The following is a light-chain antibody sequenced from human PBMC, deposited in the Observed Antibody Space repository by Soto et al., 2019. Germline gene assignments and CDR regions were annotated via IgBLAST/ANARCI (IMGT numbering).Light chain of an antibody. J-gene: IGLJ1*01. CDR2: YDS. V-gene: IGLV3-21*04. CDR1: NIGNKR. Sequence: SYELTQSPSVSVAPEKTATITCGGTNIGNKRVHWYRQKPGQAPVLLISYDSDRTSGIPERFSGSNSGNTATLTISRVEAGDEADYYCQVCDIMTDNYVFGSGTKVTVL. CDR3: QVCDIMTDNYV.